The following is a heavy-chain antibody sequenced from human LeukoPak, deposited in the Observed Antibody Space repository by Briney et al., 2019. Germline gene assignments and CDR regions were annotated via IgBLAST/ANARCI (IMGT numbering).Heavy chain of an antibody. V-gene: IGHV4-31*03. CDR1: GGSISSGGYY. J-gene: IGHJ3*02. CDR2: IYYSGST. Sequence: SQTLSLTCTVSGGSISSGGYYWSWIRQHPGKGLEWIGYIYYSGSTYYNPSLKSRVTISVDTSKNQFSLKLSSLTAADTAVYYCAKFRAGRPTRDAFDIWGQGTMVTVSS. CDR3: AKFRAGRPTRDAFDI.